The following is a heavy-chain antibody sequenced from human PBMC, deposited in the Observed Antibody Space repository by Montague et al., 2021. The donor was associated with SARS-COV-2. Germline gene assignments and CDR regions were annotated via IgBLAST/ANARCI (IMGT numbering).Heavy chain of an antibody. CDR2: IKLDGSEE. CDR1: GFIFGDYW. Sequence: SLRLSCAASGFIFGDYWMSWVRQAPGKGLERVANIKLDGSEEYYVDSVKGRFTVSRDNAKNSLYLQMNSLRAEDTAVYYCARATLYMDVWGKGTTVTVSS. J-gene: IGHJ6*03. CDR3: ARATLYMDV. V-gene: IGHV3-7*01.